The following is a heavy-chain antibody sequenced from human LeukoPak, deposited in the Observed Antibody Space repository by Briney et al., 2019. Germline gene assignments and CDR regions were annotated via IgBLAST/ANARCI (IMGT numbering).Heavy chain of an antibody. V-gene: IGHV3-30*04. CDR3: ATDLRYGNNFFFQH. CDR2: MSYTGNDI. CDR1: GFTFSTYI. D-gene: IGHD5-18*01. J-gene: IGHJ4*02. Sequence: GGSLRLSCAASGFTFSTYIMHWVRQSPGKGLEWVAVMSYTGNDISYADSVKGRFTISRDNSKNTLYLQMNSLQTDDTAVYYCATDLRYGNNFFFQHWGQGILVTVSS.